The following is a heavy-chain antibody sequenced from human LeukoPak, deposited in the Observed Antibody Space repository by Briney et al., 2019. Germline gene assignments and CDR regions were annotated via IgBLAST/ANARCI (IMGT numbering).Heavy chain of an antibody. D-gene: IGHD6-13*01. Sequence: SENLSLTCTVSGGSIRSGGHYWSWIRHHPGKGLEWIGYIHYSGSDFYPYYNPSLKSRVTISVDTSKNQFSLKLSSVTAADTAVYYCARVSAAAPYYFDYWGQGTLVTVSS. V-gene: IGHV4-31*03. J-gene: IGHJ4*02. CDR1: GGSIRSGGHY. CDR3: ARVSAAAPYYFDY. CDR2: IHYSGSDFYP.